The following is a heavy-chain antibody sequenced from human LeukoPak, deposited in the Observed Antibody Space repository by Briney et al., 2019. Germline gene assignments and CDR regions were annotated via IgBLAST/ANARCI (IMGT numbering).Heavy chain of an antibody. CDR1: GGSISSYY. CDR3: ARRATVASRPIDY. V-gene: IGHV4-59*08. Sequence: SETLSLTCTVSGGSISSYYWSWIRQPPGKGLEWIGYIYYSGSTYYNPSLKSRVTISVDTSKNQFSLKLSSVTAADTAVYYCARRATVASRPIDYWGQGTLVTVSS. CDR2: IYYSGST. J-gene: IGHJ4*02. D-gene: IGHD4-23*01.